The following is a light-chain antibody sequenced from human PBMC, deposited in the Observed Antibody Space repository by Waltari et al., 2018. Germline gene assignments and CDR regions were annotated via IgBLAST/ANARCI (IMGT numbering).Light chain of an antibody. CDR1: GSNLGAGYD. CDR2: NNF. CDR3: QSSDTGLSGGV. J-gene: IGLJ3*02. V-gene: IGLV1-40*01. Sequence: QSVLTQPPSVSGAPVQRVTISCTGSGSNLGAGYDVLGYQHIPGTAPKVLIYNNFKRPGGVPGRFSGSKAGPSASLAIADLQSEDEGDYYCQSSDTGLSGGVFGGGTRLTVL.